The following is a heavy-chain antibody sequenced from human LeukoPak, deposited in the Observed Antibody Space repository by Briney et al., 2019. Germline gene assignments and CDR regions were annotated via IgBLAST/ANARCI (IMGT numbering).Heavy chain of an antibody. CDR2: ISGSYGTT. Sequence: PGGSLRPSCAASGFTFSSYAMSWLRQAPGKGLEWVSSISGSYGTTYYADSVKGRFTISRDNSKNTLYLQMNSLRAEDTALYYCAKGNIAELPAAPYYWGQGTLVTVSS. D-gene: IGHD2-2*01. J-gene: IGHJ4*02. V-gene: IGHV3-23*01. CDR3: AKGNIAELPAAPYY. CDR1: GFTFSSYA.